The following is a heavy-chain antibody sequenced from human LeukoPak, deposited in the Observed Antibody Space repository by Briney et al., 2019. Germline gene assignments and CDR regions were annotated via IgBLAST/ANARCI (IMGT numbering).Heavy chain of an antibody. J-gene: IGHJ6*03. CDR3: ARERGDWNYVRVMDV. Sequence: ASVKVSCKASGYTFTSYGISWVRQAPGQGLEWMGWISAYNGNTNYAQKLQGRVTMTTDTSTSTAYMERRSLRSDDTAVYYCARERGDWNYVRVMDVWGKGTTVTVSS. CDR1: GYTFTSYG. V-gene: IGHV1-18*01. CDR2: ISAYNGNT. D-gene: IGHD1-7*01.